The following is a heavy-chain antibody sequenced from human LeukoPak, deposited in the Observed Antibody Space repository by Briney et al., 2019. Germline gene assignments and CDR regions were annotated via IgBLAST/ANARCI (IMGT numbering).Heavy chain of an antibody. CDR3: ARHARWELPQA. Sequence: SETLSLTCTVSGYSISSGYYWGWIRQPPGKGLEWIGSIYYSGSTYYNPSLKSRVTISVDTSKNQFSLKLSSVTAADTAVYYCARHARWELPQAWGQGTLVTVSS. J-gene: IGHJ5*02. CDR2: IYYSGST. CDR1: GYSISSGYY. V-gene: IGHV4-38-2*02. D-gene: IGHD1-26*01.